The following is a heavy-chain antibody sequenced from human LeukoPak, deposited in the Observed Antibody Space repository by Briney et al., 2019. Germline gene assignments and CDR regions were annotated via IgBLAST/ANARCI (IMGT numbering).Heavy chain of an antibody. CDR1: GYTFSDYY. CDR2: INPNSGGT. J-gene: IGHJ5*02. Sequence: ASVKVSCKASGYTFSDYYIRWVRQAPGQGLEWMGWINPNSGGTNYAQKFQGRVTMTRDTSISTAYMELSRLRSDDTAVYYCARLGSGSTNWFDPWGQGTLVTVSS. CDR3: ARLGSGSTNWFDP. D-gene: IGHD6-19*01. V-gene: IGHV1-2*02.